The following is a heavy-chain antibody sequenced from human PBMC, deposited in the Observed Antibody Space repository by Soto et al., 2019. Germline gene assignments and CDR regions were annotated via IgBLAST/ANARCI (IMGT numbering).Heavy chain of an antibody. CDR3: VYQLWAFDI. Sequence: GGSLRLSCASSVFTFRGLYMSWIRQAPGKGLEWVSYISESGDTIYYADSVKGRFTISRDNTKNSVYLQMNSVRAEDTAVYYCVYQLWAFDIWGQGTVVTVSS. CDR1: VFTFRGLY. V-gene: IGHV3-11*01. D-gene: IGHD1-1*01. CDR2: ISESGDTI. J-gene: IGHJ3*02.